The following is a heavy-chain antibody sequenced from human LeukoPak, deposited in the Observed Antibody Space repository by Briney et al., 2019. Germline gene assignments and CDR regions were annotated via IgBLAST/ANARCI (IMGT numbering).Heavy chain of an antibody. Sequence: SETLSLTCTVSGGSISSSSYYWGWIRQPPGKGLEWIGSIYYSGSTYYNPSLESRVTISVDTSKNQFSLKLSSVTAADTAVYYCAKVIRELSVGSSWYHYLVVDYYYHYMDVWGKGTTVTISS. J-gene: IGHJ6*03. D-gene: IGHD6-13*01. CDR1: GGSISSSSYY. CDR3: AKVIRELSVGSSWYHYLVVDYYYHYMDV. CDR2: IYYSGST. V-gene: IGHV4-39*07.